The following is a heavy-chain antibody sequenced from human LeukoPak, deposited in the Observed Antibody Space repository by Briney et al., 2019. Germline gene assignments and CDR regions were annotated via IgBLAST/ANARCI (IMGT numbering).Heavy chain of an antibody. D-gene: IGHD3-10*01. CDR1: GYTFSGYS. Sequence: ASVKVSCKASGYTFSGYSMHWVRQAPGQGPEWMGMINPTSGSATYAQKFQGSATMTRDTSTSTLYMELSSLRSDDTAVYYCARDWAHGSFDYWGQGTPVIVSS. CDR2: INPTSGSA. J-gene: IGHJ4*02. V-gene: IGHV1-46*01. CDR3: ARDWAHGSFDY.